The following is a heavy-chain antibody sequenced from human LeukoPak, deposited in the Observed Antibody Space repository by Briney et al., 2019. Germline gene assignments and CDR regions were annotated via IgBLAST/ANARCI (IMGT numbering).Heavy chain of an antibody. CDR2: IIPIFGTA. Sequence: SVKVSCKASGYTFTSYYMHWVRQAPGQGLEWMGGIIPIFGTANYAQKFQGRVTITADESTSTAYMELSSLRSEDTAVYYCASANCSSTSCYFGVLNWFDPWGQGTLVTVSS. CDR3: ASANCSSTSCYFGVLNWFDP. D-gene: IGHD2-2*01. V-gene: IGHV1-69*13. J-gene: IGHJ5*02. CDR1: GYTFTSYY.